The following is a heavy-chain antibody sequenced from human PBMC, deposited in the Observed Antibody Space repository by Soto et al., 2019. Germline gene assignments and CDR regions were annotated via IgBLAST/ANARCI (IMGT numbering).Heavy chain of an antibody. CDR1: GFTFSSYA. CDR2: ISYDGSNK. J-gene: IGHJ6*02. D-gene: IGHD6-13*01. V-gene: IGHV3-30-3*01. CDR3: ARTHQPYSSSWYLNRPDYYGMDV. Sequence: PGGSLRLSCAASGFTFSSYAMHWVRQAPGKGLEWVAVISYDGSNKYYADSVKGRFTISRDNSKNTLYLQMNSLRAEDTAVYYCARTHQPYSSSWYLNRPDYYGMDVWGQGTTVTVSS.